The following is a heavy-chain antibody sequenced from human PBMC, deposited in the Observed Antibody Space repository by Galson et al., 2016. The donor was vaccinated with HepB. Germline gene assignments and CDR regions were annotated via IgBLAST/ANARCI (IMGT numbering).Heavy chain of an antibody. V-gene: IGHV3-9*01. CDR1: GFTFDDYA. J-gene: IGHJ6*02. D-gene: IGHD5-18*01. CDR3: AKDGAAYSYGYYYYYALDV. Sequence: SLRLSCAASGFTFDDYAMYWVRQVPGKGLEWVSGISWNSGTIDYADSVKGRFTISRDNAKKSLYLEMNNLSPEDTALYYCAKDGAAYSYGYYYYYALDVWGQGATVAVSS. CDR2: ISWNSGTI.